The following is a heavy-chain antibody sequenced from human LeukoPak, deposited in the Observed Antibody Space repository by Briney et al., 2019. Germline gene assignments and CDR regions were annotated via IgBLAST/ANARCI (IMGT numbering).Heavy chain of an antibody. V-gene: IGHV1-69*04. Sequence: SVKVSCKASGGTFSSYAISWVRQAPGQGLEWMGRIIPILGIANYAQKFQGRVTITADKSTSTAYMELSSLRSEDTAVYYCARDRQSPDSSGYYYLADWGQGTLVTVSS. D-gene: IGHD3-22*01. CDR3: ARDRQSPDSSGYYYLAD. CDR1: GGTFSSYA. J-gene: IGHJ4*02. CDR2: IIPILGIA.